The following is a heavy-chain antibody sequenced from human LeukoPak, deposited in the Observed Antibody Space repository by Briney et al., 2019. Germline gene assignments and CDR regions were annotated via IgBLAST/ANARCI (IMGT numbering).Heavy chain of an antibody. CDR3: ARAVRSITIFGVVRWFDP. CDR2: ISGGST. Sequence: GGSLRLSCAASGFTVSSNEMSWVRQAPGKGLEWVSSISGGSTYYADSRKGRFTISRDNSKNTLYLQMNSLRAEDTAVYYCARAVRSITIFGVVRWFDPWGQGTLVTVSS. V-gene: IGHV3-38-3*01. CDR1: GFTVSSNE. J-gene: IGHJ5*02. D-gene: IGHD3-3*01.